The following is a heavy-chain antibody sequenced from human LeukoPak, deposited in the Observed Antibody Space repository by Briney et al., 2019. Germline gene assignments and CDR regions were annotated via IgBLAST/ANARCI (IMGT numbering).Heavy chain of an antibody. Sequence: GGSLRLSCAASGFTFSTYWMHWVRQAPGKGLVWVSRISSDGSGTSYADSVKGRFTISRDNAKNTLYLQMNSLRAEDTAVYYCARDTPPAYCGGDCYYTFDIWGQGTMVTVSS. J-gene: IGHJ3*02. V-gene: IGHV3-74*01. D-gene: IGHD2-21*02. CDR1: GFTFSTYW. CDR3: ARDTPPAYCGGDCYYTFDI. CDR2: ISSDGSGT.